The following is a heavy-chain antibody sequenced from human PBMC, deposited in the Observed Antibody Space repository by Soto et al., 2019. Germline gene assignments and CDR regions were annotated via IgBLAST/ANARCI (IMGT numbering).Heavy chain of an antibody. V-gene: IGHV3-30*03. D-gene: IGHD5-12*01. CDR2: ISYDGSTN. J-gene: IGHJ4*02. CDR3: ARRGADVDIVATIGYFDY. Sequence: GGSLRLSCAASGFTFSSYGMHWVRQAPGKGLEWVAVISYDGSTNYNPSLKSRVTISVDTSKNQLSLKLSSVTAADTAVYYCARRGADVDIVATIGYFDYWGQGTLVTVSS. CDR1: GFTFSSYG.